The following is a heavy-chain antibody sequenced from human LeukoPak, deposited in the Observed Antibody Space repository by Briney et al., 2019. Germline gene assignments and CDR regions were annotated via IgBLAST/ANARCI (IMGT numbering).Heavy chain of an antibody. CDR1: GFSFSIHD. CDR3: ARDGHCSSTSCYRTYFDY. D-gene: IGHD2-2*01. J-gene: IGHJ4*02. Sequence: GGSLRLSCAASGFSFSIHDMTWVRQAPGKGLEWVSTISNSDNSTYYADSVKGRFTISRDNSKNTLYLQMNSLRAEDTAVYYCARDGHCSSTSCYRTYFDYWGQGTLVTVSS. CDR2: ISNSDNST. V-gene: IGHV3-23*01.